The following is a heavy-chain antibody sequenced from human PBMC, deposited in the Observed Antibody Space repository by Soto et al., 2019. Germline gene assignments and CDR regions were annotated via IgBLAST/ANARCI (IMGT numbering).Heavy chain of an antibody. CDR1: GDSISRGAYY. J-gene: IGHJ4*02. CDR3: ARGTMVRGVQRGPSDY. Sequence: SETLSLTCTVSGDSISRGAYYWTWIRQHPVKGLEWIGYISNSGSTNYNPSLKSRVTISVDTSKNQFSLKLSSVTAADTAVYYCARGTMVRGVQRGPSDYWGQGTLVTVSS. D-gene: IGHD3-10*01. V-gene: IGHV4-31*03. CDR2: ISNSGST.